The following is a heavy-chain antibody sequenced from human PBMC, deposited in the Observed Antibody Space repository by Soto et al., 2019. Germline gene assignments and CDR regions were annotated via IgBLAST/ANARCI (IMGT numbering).Heavy chain of an antibody. D-gene: IGHD1-20*01. J-gene: IGHJ6*02. CDR2: INHSGST. CDR3: ARLKYNWNPMGYYYYGMDV. V-gene: IGHV4-34*01. Sequence: PSETLSLTFAVNGVSSSGYYWSWIRQPPGKGLEWIGEINHSGSTNYNPSLKRRVTISVDTSKNQLSLKLSSVTAADTAVYYCARLKYNWNPMGYYYYGMDVWGQGTTVTVSS. CDR1: GVSSSGYY.